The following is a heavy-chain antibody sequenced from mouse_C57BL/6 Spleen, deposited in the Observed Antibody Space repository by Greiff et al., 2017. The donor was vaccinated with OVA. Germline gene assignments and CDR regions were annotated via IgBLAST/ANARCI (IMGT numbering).Heavy chain of an antibody. CDR3: ARWAYYSNYGAMDY. Sequence: DVMLVESGGDLVKPGGSLKLSCAASGFTFSSYGMSWVRQTPDKRLEWVATISSGGSYTYYPDSVKGRFTISRDNAKNTLYLQMSSLKSEDTAMYYCARWAYYSNYGAMDYWGQGTSVTVSS. V-gene: IGHV5-6*02. CDR2: ISSGGSYT. D-gene: IGHD2-5*01. CDR1: GFTFSSYG. J-gene: IGHJ4*01.